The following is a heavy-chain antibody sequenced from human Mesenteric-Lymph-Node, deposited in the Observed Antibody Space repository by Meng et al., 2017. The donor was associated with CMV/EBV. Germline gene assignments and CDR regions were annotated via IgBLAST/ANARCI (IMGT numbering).Heavy chain of an antibody. Sequence: GGSLRLSCAASGLTFSNHGMHWVRQGPGKGLEWVAFIRNDGSEKYYADSVKGRFTISRDNSQNTMWLQMNSLRAEDTAVYYCAKDKGVRYLEWFSVRGQKTMVTVSS. CDR3: AKDKGVRYLEWFSV. V-gene: IGHV3-30*02. CDR1: GLTFSNHG. CDR2: IRNDGSEK. D-gene: IGHD3-3*01. J-gene: IGHJ4*02.